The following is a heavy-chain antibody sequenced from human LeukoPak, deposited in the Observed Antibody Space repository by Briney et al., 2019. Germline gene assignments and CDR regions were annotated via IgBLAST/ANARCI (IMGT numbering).Heavy chain of an antibody. J-gene: IGHJ4*02. CDR3: AKRGYGSGSFNRYYFDY. V-gene: IGHV4-59*08. Sequence: SETLSLTCTVSVGSISSYYWSCIPQPPGKGLEWIGYIYYSGSTNYNPSLKSLVTISVDTSKNQFSLNLSSLTAAGTAVYSCAKRGYGSGSFNRYYFDYWGQGTLVTVSS. D-gene: IGHD3-10*01. CDR2: IYYSGST. CDR1: VGSISSYY.